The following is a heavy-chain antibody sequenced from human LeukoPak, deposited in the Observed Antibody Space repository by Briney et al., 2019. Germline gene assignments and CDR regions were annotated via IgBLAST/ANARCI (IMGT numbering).Heavy chain of an antibody. V-gene: IGHV4-59*12. J-gene: IGHJ5*02. Sequence: SETLSLTCTVSGGSISSYYWNWIRQPPGKGLEWIGYIYYSGSTNYNPSLKSRVTISVDTSKNQFSLKLSSVTAADTAVYYCASDMTGYSSGWYGNWFDPWGQGTLVTVSS. CDR1: GGSISSYY. CDR2: IYYSGST. CDR3: ASDMTGYSSGWYGNWFDP. D-gene: IGHD6-19*01.